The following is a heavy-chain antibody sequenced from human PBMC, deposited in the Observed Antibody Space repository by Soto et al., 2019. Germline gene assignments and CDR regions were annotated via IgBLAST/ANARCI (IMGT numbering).Heavy chain of an antibody. CDR1: GGSINSGGYC. J-gene: IGHJ4*02. V-gene: IGHV4-31*03. CDR2: ISYGGRT. Sequence: QVQLQESGPGLVKPSQTLSLTCTVSGGSINSGGYCWSWIRQHPGKGLDWIGCISYGGRTSYNPALQSRVTIAVDTSKNQFPLKLTSVTAADTAMYYCSRGILVWGQGALITVSS. CDR3: SRGILV. D-gene: IGHD5-18*01.